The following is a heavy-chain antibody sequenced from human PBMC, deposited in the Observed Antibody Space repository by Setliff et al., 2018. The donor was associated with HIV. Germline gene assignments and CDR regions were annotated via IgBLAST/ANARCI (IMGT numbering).Heavy chain of an antibody. V-gene: IGHV1-69*06. CDR1: GYTFTSYG. CDR3: AKEVATTYYYRYMDV. Sequence: VASVKVSCKASGYTFTSYGISWVRQAPGQGLEWMGRIIPVFGTANYAPKFPDRVTITADKSTSTAYLELSSLRSDDTAVYYCAKEVATTYYYRYMDVWGTG. CDR2: IIPVFGTA. J-gene: IGHJ6*03. D-gene: IGHD5-12*01.